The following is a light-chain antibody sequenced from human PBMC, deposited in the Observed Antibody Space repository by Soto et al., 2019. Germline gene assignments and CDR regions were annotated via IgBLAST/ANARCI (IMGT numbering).Light chain of an antibody. J-gene: IGKJ1*01. V-gene: IGKV3-15*01. CDR2: SAS. Sequence: EIVMTQSPATLSVSPGERVTLSCRASQSVSSNLAWYQQRPGQAPRLLIYSASTRGTGVPARFSGSGSGTEFTLTISSLQSEDFAVYYCQQYYNWAWTFGQGTKVDIK. CDR3: QQYYNWAWT. CDR1: QSVSSN.